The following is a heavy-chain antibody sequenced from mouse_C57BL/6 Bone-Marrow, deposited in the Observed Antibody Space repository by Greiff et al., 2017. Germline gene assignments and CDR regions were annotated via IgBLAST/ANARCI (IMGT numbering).Heavy chain of an antibody. CDR1: GYSFTSYY. J-gene: IGHJ2*01. V-gene: IGHV1-66*01. Sequence: QVQLQQSGPELVKPGASVKISCKASGYSFTSYYIHWVKQRPGQGLEWIGWIYPGSGNTKYNEKFKGKATLTADTSSSTAYMQLSSLTSEDSAVYYCARTYYGSRGDLDYWGQGTTLTVSS. D-gene: IGHD1-1*01. CDR2: IYPGSGNT. CDR3: ARTYYGSRGDLDY.